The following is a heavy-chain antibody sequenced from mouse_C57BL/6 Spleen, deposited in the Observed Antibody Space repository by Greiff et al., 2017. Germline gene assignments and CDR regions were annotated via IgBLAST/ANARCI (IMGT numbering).Heavy chain of an antibody. Sequence: QLQQPGAELVMPGASVKLSCKASGYTFTSYWMHWVKQRPGQGLEWIGEIDPSDSYTNYNQKFKGKSTLTVDKSSSTAYMQLSSLTSEDSAVYYCASYGIPFAYWGQGTLVTVSA. J-gene: IGHJ3*01. CDR2: IDPSDSYT. CDR1: GYTFTSYW. CDR3: ASYGIPFAY. D-gene: IGHD2-1*01. V-gene: IGHV1-69*01.